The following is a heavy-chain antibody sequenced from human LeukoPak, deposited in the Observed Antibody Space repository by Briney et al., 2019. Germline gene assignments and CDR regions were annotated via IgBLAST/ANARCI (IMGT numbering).Heavy chain of an antibody. CDR2: SSYSGSP. V-gene: IGHV4-59*08. D-gene: IGHD2-2*01. CDR3: ASIPIVVVPAAPDY. CDR1: GGSTSSYY. J-gene: IGHJ4*02. Sequence: SETLSLTCTVSGGSTSSYYWNWIRQPPGKRLEWIGYSSYSGSPNYNPSLKSRVTISVDTSKNQFSLKLSSVTAADTAVYYCASIPIVVVPAAPDYWGQGTLVTVSS.